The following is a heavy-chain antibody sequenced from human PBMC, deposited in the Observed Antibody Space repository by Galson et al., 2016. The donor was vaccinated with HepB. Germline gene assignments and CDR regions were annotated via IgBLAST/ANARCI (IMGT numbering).Heavy chain of an antibody. Sequence: SLRLSCAASGFTFSTYAMTWVRQAPGKGLEWVSSVTGSGSWTYYADSVKGRLTISRDNSKNTLYLQMNSLRAEEPAVYYCSRDPNGDYFGAFDFWGQGTMVTVSS. CDR1: GFTFSTYA. CDR3: SRDPNGDYFGAFDF. CDR2: VTGSGSWT. J-gene: IGHJ3*01. V-gene: IGHV3-23*01. D-gene: IGHD4-17*01.